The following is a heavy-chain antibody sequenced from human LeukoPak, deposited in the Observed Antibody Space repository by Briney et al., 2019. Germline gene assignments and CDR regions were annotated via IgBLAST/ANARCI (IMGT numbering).Heavy chain of an antibody. V-gene: IGHV4-59*01. Sequence: SETLSLTCTVSGGSISSYYWSWIRQPPGKGLEWIGYIYYSGNTNYNPPLKSRVTISMDTSKKQFSLNLNSVTAADAAVYYCARMDITSAATVDYWGQGTLVTVSS. D-gene: IGHD6-13*01. CDR1: GGSISSYY. CDR2: IYYSGNT. J-gene: IGHJ4*02. CDR3: ARMDITSAATVDY.